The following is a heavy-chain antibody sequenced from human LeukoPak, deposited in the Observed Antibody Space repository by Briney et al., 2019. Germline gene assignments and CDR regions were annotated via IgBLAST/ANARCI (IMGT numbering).Heavy chain of an antibody. CDR2: IYHSGST. CDR1: GGAISSGGYY. V-gene: IGHV4-61*08. J-gene: IGHJ3*01. CDR3: ARVFWSSSSESGDDAYDV. Sequence: SSETLSLTCTVSGGAISSGGYYWSWVRPPPGKGLEWVGYIYHSGSTNYNPSLKSRVTISVDTSKNQFSLKLSSVTAADTAVYYCARVFWSSSSESGDDAYDVWGQGPMVTVSS. D-gene: IGHD6-6*01.